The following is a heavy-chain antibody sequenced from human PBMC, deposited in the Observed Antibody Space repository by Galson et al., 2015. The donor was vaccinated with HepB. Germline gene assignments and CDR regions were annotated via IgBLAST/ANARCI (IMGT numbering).Heavy chain of an antibody. CDR1: GFTFSSYG. Sequence: SLRLSCAASGFTFSSYGMHWVRQAPGKGLEWVAVISYDGSNKYYADSVKGQFTISRDNSKNTLYLQMNSLRAEDTAVYYCAKGHLRAAAGNWFDPWGQGTLVTVSS. V-gene: IGHV3-30*18. CDR2: ISYDGSNK. CDR3: AKGHLRAAAGNWFDP. J-gene: IGHJ5*02. D-gene: IGHD6-13*01.